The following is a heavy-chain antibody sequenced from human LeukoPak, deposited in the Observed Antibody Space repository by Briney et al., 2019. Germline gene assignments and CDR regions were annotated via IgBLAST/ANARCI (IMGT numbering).Heavy chain of an antibody. V-gene: IGHV3-11*01. J-gene: IGHJ5*02. Sequence: VGSLRLSCAPSGFTFNDYYMSCIREAPGKGPELLSYIHIGGTNTHYAACVEGRFTISRANAKTSLCLEMNKLRAEETAVYYCATDGAGFDTWGQGVLVTVSS. CDR2: IHIGGTNT. CDR3: ATDGAGFDT. CDR1: GFTFNDYY.